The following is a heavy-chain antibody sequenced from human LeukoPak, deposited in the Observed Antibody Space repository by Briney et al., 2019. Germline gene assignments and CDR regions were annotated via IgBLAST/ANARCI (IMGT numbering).Heavy chain of an antibody. CDR2: INHSGST. V-gene: IGHV4-34*01. Sequence: PSETLSLTCAVYGGSFSGYYWSWIRQPPGKGLEWIGEINHSGSTNYNTSLKSRVTISVDTSKNQFSLKLSSVTAADTAVYYCARLRGGYSGYDYYFDYWGQGTLVTVSS. J-gene: IGHJ4*02. D-gene: IGHD5-12*01. CDR1: GGSFSGYY. CDR3: ARLRGGYSGYDYYFDY.